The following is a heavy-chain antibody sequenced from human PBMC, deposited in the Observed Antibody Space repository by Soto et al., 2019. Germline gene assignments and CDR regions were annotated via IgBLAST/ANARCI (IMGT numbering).Heavy chain of an antibody. CDR3: ARYGDYDYFDY. CDR2: IYHSGST. Sequence: QLQLQESGSGLVKPSQTLSLTCAVSGGSISSGGYSWSWIRQPPGKGLEWIGYIYHSGSTYYNPSLTSRVTIAVDRSKNQFSLKLSSVTAADTAVYYCARYGDYDYFDYWGQGTLVTVSS. CDR1: GGSISSGGYS. V-gene: IGHV4-30-2*01. J-gene: IGHJ4*02. D-gene: IGHD4-17*01.